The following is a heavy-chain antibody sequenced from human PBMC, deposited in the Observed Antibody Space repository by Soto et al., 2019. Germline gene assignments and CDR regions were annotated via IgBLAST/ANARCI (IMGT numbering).Heavy chain of an antibody. CDR3: ARATTVTTDAFDI. CDR2: INAGNGNT. Sequence: ASVKVSSKASGYTFTSYAMHWVRQAPGQRLEWMGWINAGNGNTKYSQKFQGRVTITRDTSASTAYMELSSLRSEDTAVYYCARATTVTTDAFDIWAQGTMVTVSS. CDR1: GYTFTSYA. V-gene: IGHV1-3*01. J-gene: IGHJ3*02. D-gene: IGHD4-17*01.